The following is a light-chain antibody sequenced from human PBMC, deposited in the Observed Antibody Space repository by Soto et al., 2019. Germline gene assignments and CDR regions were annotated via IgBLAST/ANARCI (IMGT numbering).Light chain of an antibody. V-gene: IGKV2-30*02. CDR3: LQGTQWPWP. CDR2: EIS. Sequence: DIVMTQSPLSLPVTLGQPASISCRSSQSLVHSDGNTYLNWFLQRPGQSPRRLSYEISNRYSGVPDRFSGSGSGADFTRQISRGEAEDVVVYYFLQGTQWPWPVGKGTKVDI. J-gene: IGKJ1*01. CDR1: QSLVHSDGNTY.